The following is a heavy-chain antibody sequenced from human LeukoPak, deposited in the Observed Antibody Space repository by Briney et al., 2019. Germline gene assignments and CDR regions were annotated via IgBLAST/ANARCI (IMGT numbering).Heavy chain of an antibody. Sequence: GGSLRLSCAASGFTFRNYNMNWVRQAPGKGLEWASYISSGGSHIDYADSVKGRFTISRDNTKNSLYLQMNGLRDEDTAVYYCAKVHGSGWYSDYWGQGTLVTVSS. CDR3: AKVHGSGWYSDY. D-gene: IGHD6-19*01. CDR2: ISSGGSHI. V-gene: IGHV3-48*02. CDR1: GFTFRNYN. J-gene: IGHJ4*02.